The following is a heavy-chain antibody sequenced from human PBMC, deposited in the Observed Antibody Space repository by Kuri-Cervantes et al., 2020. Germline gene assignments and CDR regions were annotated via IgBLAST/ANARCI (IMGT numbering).Heavy chain of an antibody. Sequence: SETLSLTCTVSGGSISSSSYYWGWTRQPPGKGLEWIGEINHSGGTNYNPSLKSRVTISVDTSKNQLSLKLSSVTAADTAVYYCARRPVYYYGSGSYRGWFDPWGQGTLVTVSS. J-gene: IGHJ5*02. CDR1: GGSISSSSYY. CDR2: INHSGGT. D-gene: IGHD3-10*01. CDR3: ARRPVYYYGSGSYRGWFDP. V-gene: IGHV4-39*07.